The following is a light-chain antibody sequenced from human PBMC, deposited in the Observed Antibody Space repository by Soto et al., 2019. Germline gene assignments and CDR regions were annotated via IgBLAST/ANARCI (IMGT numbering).Light chain of an antibody. CDR2: LEGSGSY. J-gene: IGLJ3*02. Sequence: QLVLTQSSSASASLGSSVKLTCTLSSGHSRYIIARHQQQPGKAPRYLMKLEGSGSYNKGRGVPDRFSGSSSGADRYLTISNLQFEDEADYYCETWDSNTRVFGGGTKLTVL. CDR3: ETWDSNTRV. CDR1: SGHSRYI. V-gene: IGLV4-60*02.